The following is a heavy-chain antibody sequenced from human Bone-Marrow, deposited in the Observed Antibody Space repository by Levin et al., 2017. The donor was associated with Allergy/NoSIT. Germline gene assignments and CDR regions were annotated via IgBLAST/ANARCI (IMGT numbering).Heavy chain of an antibody. CDR2: INHSGST. J-gene: IGHJ5*02. D-gene: IGHD3-10*01. CDR1: GGSFSGYY. Sequence: SQTLSLTCAVYGGSFSGYYWSWIRQPPGKGLEWIGEINHSGSTNYNPSLKSRVTISVDTSKNQFSLKLSSVTAADTAVYYCARQPHYGSGSYYNPEPFDPWGQGTLVTVSS. CDR3: ARQPHYGSGSYYNPEPFDP. V-gene: IGHV4-34*01.